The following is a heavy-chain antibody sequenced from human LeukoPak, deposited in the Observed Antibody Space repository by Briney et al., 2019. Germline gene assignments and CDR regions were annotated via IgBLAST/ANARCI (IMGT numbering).Heavy chain of an antibody. CDR1: GGSISSYY. CDR2: IYYSGST. V-gene: IGHV4-59*12. Sequence: SETLSLTCTVSGGSISSYYWSWIRQPPGKGLEWIGYIYYSGSTNYNPSLKSRVTMSVDTSKNQFSLKLSSVTAADTAVYYCAYSGSGSYYFFDYWGQGTLVTVSS. D-gene: IGHD3-10*01. J-gene: IGHJ4*02. CDR3: AYSGSGSYYFFDY.